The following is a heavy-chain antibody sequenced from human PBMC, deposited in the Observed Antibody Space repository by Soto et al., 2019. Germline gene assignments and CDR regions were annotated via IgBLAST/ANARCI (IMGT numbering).Heavy chain of an antibody. J-gene: IGHJ6*02. CDR1: GGTFSSYA. D-gene: IGHD3-10*01. CDR2: IIPIFGTA. Sequence: GASVKVSCKASGGTFSSYAISWVRQAPGQGLEWMGGIIPIFGTANYAQKFQGRVTITADESTSTAYMELSSLRSGDTAVYYCARARYYYGSGTMIFYYGMDVWGQGTTVTVSS. V-gene: IGHV1-69*13. CDR3: ARARYYYGSGTMIFYYGMDV.